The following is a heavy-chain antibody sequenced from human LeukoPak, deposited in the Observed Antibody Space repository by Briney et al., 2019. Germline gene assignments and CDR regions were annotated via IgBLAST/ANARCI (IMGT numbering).Heavy chain of an antibody. D-gene: IGHD7-27*01. Sequence: GGSLRLSCAASGFTVNSNYISWVRQSPGKGLEWVSVIDSGGSTYYADSVKGRFTISRDNSKDTLYLQMNSLRAEDTAVYYCACGTGVHAFDIWGQGTMVTVSS. J-gene: IGHJ3*02. CDR3: ACGTGVHAFDI. CDR2: IDSGGST. V-gene: IGHV3-53*01. CDR1: GFTVNSNY.